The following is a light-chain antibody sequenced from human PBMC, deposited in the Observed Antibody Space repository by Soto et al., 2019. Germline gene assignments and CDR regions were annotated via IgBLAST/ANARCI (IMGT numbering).Light chain of an antibody. Sequence: QSALTQPASVSRSAGQAITISWAGTTRFVGTYSFFPWYQQHPGKATQVLIYEDTKRPSGVSNRFSGSTSGSTASLTISELQTEDEADYYCCSHVGASAYVFGTGTTVTVL. J-gene: IGLJ1*01. CDR1: TRFVGTYSF. CDR3: CSHVGASAYV. V-gene: IGLV2-23*01. CDR2: EDT.